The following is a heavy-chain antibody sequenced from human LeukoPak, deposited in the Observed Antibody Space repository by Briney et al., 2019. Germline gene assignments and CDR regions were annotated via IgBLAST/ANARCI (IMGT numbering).Heavy chain of an antibody. V-gene: IGHV3-7*01. J-gene: IGHJ2*01. CDR2: IKQDGSEK. CDR1: GFTFSSYW. CDR3: ARVVPNWGHEGNWYFDL. Sequence: GGSLRLSCAVSGFTFSSYWMSWVRQAPGKGLEWVANIKQDGSEKYYVDSVKGRFTISRDNAKNSLYLQMNSLRAEDTAVYYCARVVPNWGHEGNWYFDLWGRGTLVTVSS. D-gene: IGHD7-27*01.